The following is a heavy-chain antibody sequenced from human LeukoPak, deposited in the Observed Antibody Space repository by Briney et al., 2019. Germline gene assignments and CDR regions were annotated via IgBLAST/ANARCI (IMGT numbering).Heavy chain of an antibody. D-gene: IGHD5-24*01. CDR2: VRYDSSNK. Sequence: GGSLRLSCAASGFTFSGYGMHWVRQAPGKGLEWVAFVRYDSSNKYYADSVKGRFTVSRDNSKNMLYLQMNSLRAEDTAVYYCARDLVDGYNYYWGQGTLVTVSS. CDR3: ARDLVDGYNYY. CDR1: GFTFSGYG. J-gene: IGHJ4*02. V-gene: IGHV3-30*02.